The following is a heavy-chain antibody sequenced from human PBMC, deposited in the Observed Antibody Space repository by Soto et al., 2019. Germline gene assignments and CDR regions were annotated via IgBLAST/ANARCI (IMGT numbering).Heavy chain of an antibody. J-gene: IGHJ4*02. CDR2: IYYSGST. D-gene: IGHD5-12*01. Sequence: SETLSLTCTVSGGSISSVDYYWSWIRQPPGKGLEWIGYIYYSGSTYYNPSLKSRVTITVDTSKNQFSLKLSSVTAADTAVYYCARTDIVATIDYWGQGTLVTVSS. CDR1: GGSISSVDYY. V-gene: IGHV4-30-4*01. CDR3: ARTDIVATIDY.